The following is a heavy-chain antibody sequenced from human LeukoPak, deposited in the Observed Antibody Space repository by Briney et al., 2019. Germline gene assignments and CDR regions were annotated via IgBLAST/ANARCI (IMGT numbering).Heavy chain of an antibody. CDR2: IYYSGST. D-gene: IGHD2-15*01. J-gene: IGHJ5*02. V-gene: IGHV4-30-4*07. CDR1: GYSISRGYS. CDR3: ARGYCSGGSCYPGGWFDP. Sequence: MSSETLSLTCTVSGYSISRGYSWGWIRQPPGKGLEWIGYIYYSGSTYYNPSLKSRVTISVDTSKNQFSLKLSSVTAADTAVYYCARGYCSGGSCYPGGWFDPWGQGTLVTVSS.